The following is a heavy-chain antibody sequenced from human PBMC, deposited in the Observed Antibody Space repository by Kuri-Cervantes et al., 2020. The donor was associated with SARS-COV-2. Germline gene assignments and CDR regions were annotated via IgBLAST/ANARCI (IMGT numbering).Heavy chain of an antibody. CDR1: GFTFDDYA. Sequence: GGSLRLSCAASGFTFDDYAMHWVRQAPGKGLEWVSLISWGGGSTYYADSVKGRFTISRDNSKNSLYLQMNSLRAEDTALYYCATGDFWSGYYLDYWGQGTLVTVSS. CDR2: ISWGGGST. V-gene: IGHV3-43D*03. D-gene: IGHD3-3*01. CDR3: ATGDFWSGYYLDY. J-gene: IGHJ4*02.